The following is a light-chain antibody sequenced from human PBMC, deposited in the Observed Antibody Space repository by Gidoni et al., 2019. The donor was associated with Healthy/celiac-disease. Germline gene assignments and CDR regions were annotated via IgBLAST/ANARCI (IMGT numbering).Light chain of an antibody. CDR1: QGISSY. V-gene: IGKV1D-8*02. Sequence: AIWMTQSPSLLSASTGDRVTISCRISQGISSYLAWYQQKPGKAPELLIYAASTLQSGVPSRFSGSGSGTDFTLTISCQQSEDVATYYCQQYYSFPLTFGGGTKVEIK. CDR2: AAS. CDR3: QQYYSFPLT. J-gene: IGKJ4*01.